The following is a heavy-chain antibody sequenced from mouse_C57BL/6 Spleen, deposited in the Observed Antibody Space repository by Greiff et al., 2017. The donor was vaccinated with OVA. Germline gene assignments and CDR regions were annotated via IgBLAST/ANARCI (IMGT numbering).Heavy chain of an antibody. V-gene: IGHV3-6*01. J-gene: IGHJ2*01. CDR3: ARVSSGYEYYFDY. CDR1: GYSITSGYY. CDR2: ISYDGSN. Sequence: EVKVEESGPGLVKPSQSLSLTCSVTGYSITSGYYWNWIRQFPGNKLEWMGYISYDGSNNYNPSLKNRISITRDTSKNQFFLKLNSVTTEDTATYYCARVSSGYEYYFDYWGQGTTLTVSS. D-gene: IGHD3-2*02.